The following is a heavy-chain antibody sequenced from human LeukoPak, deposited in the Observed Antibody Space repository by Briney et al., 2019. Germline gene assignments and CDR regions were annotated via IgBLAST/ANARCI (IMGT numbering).Heavy chain of an antibody. CDR2: INHSGST. CDR1: GGSFSGYY. J-gene: IGHJ5*02. D-gene: IGHD2-2*01. CDR3: ARRKLGYCSSTSCYGNWFDP. Sequence: SETLSLTCAVYGGSFSGYYWSWIRQPPGKGLEWIGEINHSGSTNYNPSLKSRVTISVDTSKNQFSLKLSSVTAADTAVYYCARRKLGYCSSTSCYGNWFDPWGQGTLVTVSS. V-gene: IGHV4-34*01.